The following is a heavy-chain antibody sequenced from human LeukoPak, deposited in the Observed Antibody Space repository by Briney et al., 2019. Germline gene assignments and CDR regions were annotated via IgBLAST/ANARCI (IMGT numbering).Heavy chain of an antibody. CDR2: IYYNGST. CDR3: ARHVWLQPFDY. CDR1: GGSFSGYY. J-gene: IGHJ4*02. V-gene: IGHV4-59*08. Sequence: PSETLSLTCAVYGGSFSGYYWSWIRQSPGKGLEWIGYIYYNGSTNYNPSLKSRVTISVDTSKNQFSLKLSSVTAADTAVYYCARHVWLQPFDYWGQGTLVTVSS. D-gene: IGHD3-9*01.